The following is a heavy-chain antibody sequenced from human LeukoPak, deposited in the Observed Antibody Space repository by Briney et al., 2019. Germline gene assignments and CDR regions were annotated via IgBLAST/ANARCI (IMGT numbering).Heavy chain of an antibody. V-gene: IGHV2-70*20. J-gene: IGHJ4*02. CDR2: IDWDDDK. CDR3: ARYLYGDSASYFDY. D-gene: IGHD4-17*01. CDR1: GFSVSSNY. Sequence: LRLSCAASGFSVSSNYMSWVRQAPGKALEWLALIDWDDDKYYNTSLKTRLTISKDTSKNQVVLTMTNMDPVDTATYFCARYLYGDSASYFDYWGQGSLVIVSS.